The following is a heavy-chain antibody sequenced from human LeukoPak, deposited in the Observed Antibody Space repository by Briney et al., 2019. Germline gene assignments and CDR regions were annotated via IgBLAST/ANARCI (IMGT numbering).Heavy chain of an antibody. CDR3: ARDSTGRYDFWSGYWEVYGMDV. V-gene: IGHV3-30-3*01. CDR2: ISYDGSNK. Sequence: GGSLRLSCAASGFTFSSYAMHWVRQAPGKGLEWVAVISYDGSNKYYADSVKGRFTISRDNSKNTLYLQMNSLRAEDTAVYYCARDSTGRYDFWSGYWEVYGMDVWGQGTTVTVSS. J-gene: IGHJ6*02. D-gene: IGHD3-3*01. CDR1: GFTFSSYA.